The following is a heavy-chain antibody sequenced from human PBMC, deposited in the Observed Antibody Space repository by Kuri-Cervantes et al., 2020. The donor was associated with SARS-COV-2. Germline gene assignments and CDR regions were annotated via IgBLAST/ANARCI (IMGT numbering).Heavy chain of an antibody. CDR2: ISGPGGST. V-gene: IGHV3-23*01. Sequence: GESLKISCAASGFTFGDHAMVWVRQALGKGLEWVSAISGPGGSTYYADSVKDRFTISRDNSKKTLSLQMNSLRADDTAVYYCAKDEVDQGGFDIWGQGTVVTVSS. D-gene: IGHD2-15*01. CDR1: GFTFGDHA. J-gene: IGHJ3*02. CDR3: AKDEVDQGGFDI.